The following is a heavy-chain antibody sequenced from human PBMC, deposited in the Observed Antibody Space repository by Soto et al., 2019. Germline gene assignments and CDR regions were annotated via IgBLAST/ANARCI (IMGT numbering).Heavy chain of an antibody. CDR3: ASAMTTVTPDAFDI. Sequence: QVQLVESWGGVVQPGRSLRLSCAASGFTFSSYAMHWVRQAPGKGLEWVAVISYDGSNKYYADSVKGRFTISRDNSKNTMYMQITSMRAEDTAVYYCASAMTTVTPDAFDIWGQGTMVTVSS. D-gene: IGHD4-4*01. V-gene: IGHV3-30-3*01. CDR2: ISYDGSNK. CDR1: GFTFSSYA. J-gene: IGHJ3*02.